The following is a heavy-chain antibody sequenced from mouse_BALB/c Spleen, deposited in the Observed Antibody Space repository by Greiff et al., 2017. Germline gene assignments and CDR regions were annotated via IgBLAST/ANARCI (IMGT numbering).Heavy chain of an antibody. CDR3: ARHEDVNYAMDY. CDR2: ISSGGSYT. Sequence: EVHLVESGGDLVKPGGSLKLSCAASGFTFSSYGMSWVRQTPDKRLEWVATISSGGSYTYYPDSVKGRFTISRDNAKNTLYLQMSSLKSEDTAMYYCARHEDVNYAMDYWGQGTSVTVSS. J-gene: IGHJ4*01. CDR1: GFTFSSYG. V-gene: IGHV5-6*01.